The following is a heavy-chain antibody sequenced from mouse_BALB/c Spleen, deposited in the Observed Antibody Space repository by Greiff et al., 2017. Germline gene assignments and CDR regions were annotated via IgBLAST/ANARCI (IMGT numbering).Heavy chain of an antibody. J-gene: IGHJ1*01. CDR2: IYPYNGGT. Sequence: VQLQQSGPELVKPGASVSISCKASGFTFTDYNMHWVKQTHGKSLEWIGYIYPYNGGTGYNHKNKRMATLTVNNSTSTAFIELRSLTSEDSADYYCTRKLTPPSYIDVWGAGTTVTVSS. CDR3: TRKLTPPSYIDV. V-gene: IGHV1S29*02. CDR1: GFTFTDYN.